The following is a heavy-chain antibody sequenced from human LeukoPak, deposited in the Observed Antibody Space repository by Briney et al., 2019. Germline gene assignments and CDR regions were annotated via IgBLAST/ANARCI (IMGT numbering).Heavy chain of an antibody. V-gene: IGHV3-11*04. Sequence: PGGSLRLSCAASGFTFSDYYMSWIRQAPGKGLEWVSYVSSGSSTIYYADSVKGRFTISRDNAESSLFLQMTNLRAEDTAMYYCVREMWSYDAFDIWGLGTTVTVSS. J-gene: IGHJ3*02. D-gene: IGHD2-21*01. CDR1: GFTFSDYY. CDR2: VSSGSSTI. CDR3: VREMWSYDAFDI.